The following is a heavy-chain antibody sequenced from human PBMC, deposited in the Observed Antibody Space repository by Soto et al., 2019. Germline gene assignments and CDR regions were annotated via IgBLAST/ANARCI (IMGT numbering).Heavy chain of an antibody. CDR3: AKDPTSYDSSAQFDS. CDR2: ISGGGST. CDR1: GFNFNIFA. Sequence: SLRLSCAASGFNFNIFAMNWVRQAPGKGLEWVSGISGGGSTYYADSVKGRFTISRDNSKNTLYLQMNSLRAEDTAVYYCAKDPTSYDSSAQFDSWGQGTLVTVSS. D-gene: IGHD3-22*01. V-gene: IGHV3-23*01. J-gene: IGHJ4*02.